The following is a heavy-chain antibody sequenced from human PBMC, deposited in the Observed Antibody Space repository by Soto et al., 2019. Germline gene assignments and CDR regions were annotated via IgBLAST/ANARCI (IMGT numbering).Heavy chain of an antibody. Sequence: GESLKISCAASGFTFSSYGMHWVRQAPGKGLEWVAVISYDGSNKYYADSVKGRFTISRDNSKNTLYLQMNSLRAEDTAVYYCAKGGSGHDAFDIWGQGTMVTVSS. CDR3: AKGGSGHDAFDI. J-gene: IGHJ3*02. CDR1: GFTFSSYG. D-gene: IGHD1-26*01. CDR2: ISYDGSNK. V-gene: IGHV3-30*18.